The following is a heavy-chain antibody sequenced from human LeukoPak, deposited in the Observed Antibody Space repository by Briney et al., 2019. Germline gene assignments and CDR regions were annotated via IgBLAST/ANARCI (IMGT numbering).Heavy chain of an antibody. J-gene: IGHJ4*02. CDR2: IYYTGST. D-gene: IGHD6-19*01. CDR1: GGSISSYN. CDR3: ARDQGAVALSGD. V-gene: IGHV4-59*12. Sequence: SETLSLTCTVSGGSISSYNWSWIRPRPGQGREGIASIYYTGSTYYNPSLKSRVTISVDTSKNQFSLNLSSETAADTAVYYCARDQGAVALSGDWGQGTLVSVSS.